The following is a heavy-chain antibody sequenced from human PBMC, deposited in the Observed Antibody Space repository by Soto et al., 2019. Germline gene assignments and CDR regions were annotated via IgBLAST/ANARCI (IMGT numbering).Heavy chain of an antibody. CDR1: GGTFSSYA. CDR2: IIPIFGTA. V-gene: IGHV1-69*13. J-gene: IGHJ6*01. D-gene: IGHD6-6*01. Sequence: GASVKVSCKASGGTFSSYAISWVRQAPGQGLEWMGGIIPIFGTANYGQKFQGRGSMTGDESTRLAYMGLGCLRCEDTAGYYCAREDASRSAGGDRNCYYYYGMGVWGQGTTVTVSS. CDR3: AREDASRSAGGDRNCYYYYGMGV.